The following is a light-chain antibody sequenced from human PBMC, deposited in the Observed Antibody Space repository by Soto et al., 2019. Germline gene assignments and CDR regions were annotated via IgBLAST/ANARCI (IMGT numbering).Light chain of an antibody. Sequence: DIVLPQSPDSLAVSQGERATIHCNSSQSVLYSSNNKNYLAWYQQKPGQPPKLLIYWASTRESGVPDRFSGSGSGTDFTLTISSLQAEDVAVYYCQQYYSTPSITFGQGTRLEIK. J-gene: IGKJ5*01. CDR1: QSVLYSSNNKNY. CDR2: WAS. V-gene: IGKV4-1*01. CDR3: QQYYSTPSIT.